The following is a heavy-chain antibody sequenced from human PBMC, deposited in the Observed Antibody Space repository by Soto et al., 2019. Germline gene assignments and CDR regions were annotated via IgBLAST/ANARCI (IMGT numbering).Heavy chain of an antibody. CDR1: GFTFSSYG. CDR2: IWYDGSKK. CDR3: ARDAPGDQMGGYSSSWYVITYFDY. J-gene: IGHJ4*02. V-gene: IGHV3-33*01. Sequence: QVQLVESGGGVVQPGRSLRLSCAASGFTFSSYGMHWVRQAPGKGLEWVAVIWYDGSKKYYADSVKGRFTISRDNSKNTLYLQMNSLRAEDTAVYYCARDAPGDQMGGYSSSWYVITYFDYWGQGTLVTVSS. D-gene: IGHD6-13*01.